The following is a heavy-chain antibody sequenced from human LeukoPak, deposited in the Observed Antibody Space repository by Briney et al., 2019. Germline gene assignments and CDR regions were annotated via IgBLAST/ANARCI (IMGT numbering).Heavy chain of an antibody. Sequence: SETLSLTCTVSGGSISSSSYYWGWIRQPPGKGLEWIGSIYYSGSTYYNPSLKSRVTISVDTSKNQFSLKLSSVTAADTAVYYCASRGCSYGYASWGQGTLVTVSS. CDR3: ASRGCSYGYAS. D-gene: IGHD5-18*01. V-gene: IGHV4-39*01. CDR2: IYYSGST. J-gene: IGHJ5*02. CDR1: GGSISSSSYY.